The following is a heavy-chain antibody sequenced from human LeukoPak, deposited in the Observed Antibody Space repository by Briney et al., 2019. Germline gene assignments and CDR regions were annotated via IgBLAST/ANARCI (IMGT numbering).Heavy chain of an antibody. CDR2: TGSMGSTI. Sequence: AGGSLRFSCSAAGFSFNFYSMSWVRQSRGKVLEWIAYTGSMGSTIHCADSVEGLFAISRDNVRKSLYLQMDTLRGDDTAVYYCARVGGRGIDYWGQGSLVSVSS. J-gene: IGHJ4*02. CDR3: ARVGGRGIDY. V-gene: IGHV3-48*01. CDR1: GFSFNFYS.